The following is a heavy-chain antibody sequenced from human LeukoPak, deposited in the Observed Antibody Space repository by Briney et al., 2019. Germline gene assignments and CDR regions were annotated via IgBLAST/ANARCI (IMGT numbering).Heavy chain of an antibody. V-gene: IGHV3-49*04. J-gene: IGHJ4*02. CDR2: IRSKAYGGTT. CDR1: GFTFSRYW. D-gene: IGHD3-3*01. CDR3: TRNRGSGLDDFWSGYPDY. Sequence: AGGSLRLSCAVSGFTFSRYWMTWVRQAPGKGLEWVGFIRSKAYGGTTEYAASVKGRFTISRDDSKSIAYLQMNSLKTEDTAVYYCTRNRGSGLDDFWSGYPDYWGQGTLVTVSS.